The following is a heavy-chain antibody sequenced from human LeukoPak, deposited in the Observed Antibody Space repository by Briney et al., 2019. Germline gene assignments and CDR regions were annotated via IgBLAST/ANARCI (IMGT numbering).Heavy chain of an antibody. CDR1: GFTVSSNY. V-gene: IGHV3-53*01. CDR3: ARGYDSSGVDY. D-gene: IGHD3-22*01. Sequence: PGGSLRLSCAASGFTVSSNYMRWVRKAPGKGLEWVSVIYSGGGTYYADAMLGLFTIYRDNSQYPLYLKMRSLRAEDTAVYYGARGYDSSGVDYWGQGTLVTVSS. CDR2: IYSGGGT. J-gene: IGHJ4*02.